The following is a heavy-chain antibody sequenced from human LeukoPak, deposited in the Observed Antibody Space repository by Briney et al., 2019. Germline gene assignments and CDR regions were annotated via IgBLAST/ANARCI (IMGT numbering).Heavy chain of an antibody. V-gene: IGHV4-4*07. J-gene: IGHJ6*03. CDR1: GDSMSNYY. D-gene: IGHD2-15*01. CDR2: IYSSGDT. Sequence: SETLSLTCTVSGDSMSNYYWSWIRQPAGKGLEWIGRIYSSGDTNYNPSLKSRVTMSVDTSKKQFSLKPTSVTAADTAVYYCARVTRVGRFCSGGSCPYYYMDVWGKGTTVTISS. CDR3: ARVTRVGRFCSGGSCPYYYMDV.